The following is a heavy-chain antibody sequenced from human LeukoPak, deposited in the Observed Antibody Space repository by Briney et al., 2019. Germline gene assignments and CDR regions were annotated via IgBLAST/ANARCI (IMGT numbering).Heavy chain of an antibody. CDR1: GGSISSYY. V-gene: IGHV4-59*08. Sequence: PSETLSLTCTVSGGSISSYYWSWIRQPPGKGLEWIGYIYYSGSTNYNPSLKSRVTISVDTSKNQFSLKLSSVTAADTAVYYCASIPDRTRVYFDYWGQGTLVTVSS. D-gene: IGHD2-2*02. J-gene: IGHJ4*02. CDR2: IYYSGST. CDR3: ASIPDRTRVYFDY.